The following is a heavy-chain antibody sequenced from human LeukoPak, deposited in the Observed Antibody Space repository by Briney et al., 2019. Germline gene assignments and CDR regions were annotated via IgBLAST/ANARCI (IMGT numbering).Heavy chain of an antibody. Sequence: PSETLSLTCTVSGGSISSSSYYWGWIRQPPGKGLEWIGSIYYSGSTYYNPSLKSRVTISVDTSKNQFSLKLSSVTAADTAVYYCARGLWFGELPGYWGQGTLVTVSS. CDR3: ARGLWFGELPGY. J-gene: IGHJ4*02. D-gene: IGHD3-10*01. CDR2: IYYSGST. V-gene: IGHV4-39*07. CDR1: GGSISSSSYY.